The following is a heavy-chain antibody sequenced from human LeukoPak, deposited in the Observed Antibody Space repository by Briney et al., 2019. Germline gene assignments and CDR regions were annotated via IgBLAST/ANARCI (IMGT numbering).Heavy chain of an antibody. CDR1: GGTFSSYA. Sequence: ASVKVSCKASGGTFSSYAISWVRQAPGQGLEWMGGIIPIFGTANYAQRFQGRVTITADESTSTAYMELSSLRSEDTAVYYCARDRDWAGYTYGFYYWGQGTLVTVSS. D-gene: IGHD5-18*01. CDR2: IIPIFGTA. V-gene: IGHV1-69*13. J-gene: IGHJ4*02. CDR3: ARDRDWAGYTYGFYY.